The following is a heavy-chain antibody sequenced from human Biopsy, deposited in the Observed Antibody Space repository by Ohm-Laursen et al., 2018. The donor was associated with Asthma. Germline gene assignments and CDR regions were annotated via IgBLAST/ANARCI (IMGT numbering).Heavy chain of an antibody. D-gene: IGHD5-12*01. CDR2: ISYDGNHK. J-gene: IGHJ4*02. CDR1: GSMFRSFG. V-gene: IGHV3-30*18. Sequence: SLRLSCTASGSMFRSFGMHWVRQAPGKGLEWVAVISYDGNHKFYEDSVKGRFTISRDNSKNTLYLQMNSLRTEDTAVYYCAKRRGYSGHDNDYWGQGTLVTVSS. CDR3: AKRRGYSGHDNDY.